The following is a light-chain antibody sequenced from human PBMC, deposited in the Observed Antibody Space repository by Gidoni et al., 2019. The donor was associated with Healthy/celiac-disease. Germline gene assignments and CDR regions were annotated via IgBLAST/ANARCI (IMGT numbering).Light chain of an antibody. CDR1: QSISSW. J-gene: IGKJ1*01. Sequence: DIQMTQSPSTLSASVGDRVTITCRASQSISSWLAWYQQKPGKAPKLLIYDATSLESGVPSRFSGSGSGTEFTITISSLQPDDFATYYCQQYNSYSSFXXXTKVEIK. V-gene: IGKV1-5*01. CDR2: DAT. CDR3: QQYNSYSS.